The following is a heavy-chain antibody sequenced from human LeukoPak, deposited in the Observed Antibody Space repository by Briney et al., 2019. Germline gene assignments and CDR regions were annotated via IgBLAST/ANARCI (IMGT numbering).Heavy chain of an antibody. CDR1: GFTFSSYW. J-gene: IGHJ3*02. CDR2: ISTDGSST. D-gene: IGHD6-6*01. V-gene: IGHV3-74*01. Sequence: GGSLRLSCAASGFTFSSYWMHWVRQAPGKGLAWVSRISTDGSSTNSADSVKGRFTISRDNAKNTLYLQMNSLRAEDTAVYYCAREYSSSSGRAFDIWGQGTMVTVSP. CDR3: AREYSSSSGRAFDI.